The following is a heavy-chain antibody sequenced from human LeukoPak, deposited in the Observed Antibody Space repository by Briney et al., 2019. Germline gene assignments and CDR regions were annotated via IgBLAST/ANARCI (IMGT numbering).Heavy chain of an antibody. Sequence: ASVKVSFKASGYTFLNYDFTWVRQAPGQGLEWMGWISAHNYNTKYAQRFQGRVTMTADTSTTTAYMELRSLRSDDTAVYYCARVADYGSGSHHFDYWGQGTLVAVSS. CDR1: GYTFLNYD. J-gene: IGHJ4*02. V-gene: IGHV1-18*01. CDR3: ARVADYGSGSHHFDY. CDR2: ISAHNYNT. D-gene: IGHD3-10*01.